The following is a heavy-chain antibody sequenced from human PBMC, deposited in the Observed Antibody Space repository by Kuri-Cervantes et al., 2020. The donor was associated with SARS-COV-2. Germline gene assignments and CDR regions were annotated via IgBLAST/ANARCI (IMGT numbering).Heavy chain of an antibody. D-gene: IGHD4-17*01. CDR1: GLSFSDHY. CDR2: ISYSGRT. Sequence: GSLRLSCTGSGLSFSDHYMDWIRQSPGKGLEWIGTISYSGRTYYNPSLKSRITVSLDTSRDHFSLKMNSVTAADTALYYCARTGPVVGSDYAHDAFDVWGQGTVVTVSS. V-gene: IGHV4-38-2*02. J-gene: IGHJ3*01. CDR3: ARTGPVVGSDYAHDAFDV.